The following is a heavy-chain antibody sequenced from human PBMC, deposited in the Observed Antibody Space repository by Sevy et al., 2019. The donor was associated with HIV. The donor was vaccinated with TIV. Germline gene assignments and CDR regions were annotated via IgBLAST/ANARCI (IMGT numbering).Heavy chain of an antibody. Sequence: SETLSLTCAVSGYSISSGYYWGWIRQPPGKGLEWIGSIYHSGSTYYNPSLKSRVTISVDTSKNQFSLKLSSVTAADTAVYYCARLGLGYCSSTSCYWFGIRYSGSSLFAFDIWGQGTMVTVSS. V-gene: IGHV4-38-2*01. CDR1: GYSISSGYY. CDR3: ARLGLGYCSSTSCYWFGIRYSGSSLFAFDI. D-gene: IGHD2-2*01. CDR2: IYHSGST. J-gene: IGHJ3*02.